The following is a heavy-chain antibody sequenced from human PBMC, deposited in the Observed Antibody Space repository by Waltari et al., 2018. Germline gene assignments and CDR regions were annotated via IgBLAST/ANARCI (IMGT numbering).Heavy chain of an antibody. CDR3: ARALAVAGSVYAFDI. D-gene: IGHD6-19*01. J-gene: IGHJ3*02. CDR1: GGSISSYS. CDR2: IYYSGST. V-gene: IGHV4-59*01. Sequence: QVQLQESGPGLVKPSETLSLTCTVSGGSISSYSWSWIRPPPGKGLEWIGYIYYSGSTNYNPSLKSRVTISVDTSKNQFSLKLSSVTAADTAVYYCARALAVAGSVYAFDIWGQGTMVTVSS.